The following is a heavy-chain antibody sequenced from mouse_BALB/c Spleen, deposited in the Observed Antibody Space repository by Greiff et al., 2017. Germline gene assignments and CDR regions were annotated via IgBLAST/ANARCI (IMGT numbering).Heavy chain of an antibody. D-gene: IGHD2-12*01. V-gene: IGHV8-12*01. CDR3: ARSDDVRYFDV. CDR1: GFSLSTSGMG. J-gene: IGHJ1*01. Sequence: QVQLKESGPGILQPSQTLSLTCSFSGFSLSTSGMGVSWIRQPSGKGLEWLAHIYWDDDKRYNPSLKSRLTISKDTSSNQVFLKITSVDTADTATYYCARSDDVRYFDVWGAGTTVTVSS. CDR2: IYWDDDK.